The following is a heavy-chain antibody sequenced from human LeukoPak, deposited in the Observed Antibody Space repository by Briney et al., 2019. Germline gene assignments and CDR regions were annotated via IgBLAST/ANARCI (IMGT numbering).Heavy chain of an antibody. Sequence: GGSLRLSCTASGFTFSGYSMNWIRQAPGKGLEWVSSFGTRSTSVYHAGSVKGRFAISRDNAKNSLYLQMNSLRAEDTALYYCTREVSEGFDFWGQGTLVTVSS. CDR3: TREVSEGFDF. CDR1: GFTFSGYS. V-gene: IGHV3-21*01. J-gene: IGHJ4*02. CDR2: FGTRSTSV. D-gene: IGHD3-22*01.